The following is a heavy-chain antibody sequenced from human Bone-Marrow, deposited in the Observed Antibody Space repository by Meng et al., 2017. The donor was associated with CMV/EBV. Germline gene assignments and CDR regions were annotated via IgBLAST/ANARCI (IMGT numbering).Heavy chain of an antibody. CDR1: GFTFSSYA. V-gene: IGHV3-23*03. Sequence: GESLKISCAASGFTFSSYAMSWVRQAPGKGLEWVSVIYSGGSSTYYADSVKGRFTISRDNSKNTLYLQMNSLRAEDTAVYYCAIVGATDLLHAFDIWGQGTMVTVSS. D-gene: IGHD1-26*01. J-gene: IGHJ3*02. CDR2: IYSGGSST. CDR3: AIVGATDLLHAFDI.